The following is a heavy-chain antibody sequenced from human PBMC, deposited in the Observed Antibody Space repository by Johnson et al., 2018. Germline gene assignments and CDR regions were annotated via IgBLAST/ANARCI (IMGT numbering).Heavy chain of an antibody. CDR2: IWYDGSNK. CDR1: GFTFSSYG. CDR3: AKDRGTAYYYYYRDV. Sequence: QVQLVESGGGVVQPGRSLRLSCAASGFTFSSYGMHWVRQAPGKGLEWVAVIWYDGSNKYYADSVKGRFTISRDNAKNSLYLQMNSLRAEETALYYCAKDRGTAYYYYYRDVWGKGTTVTVSS. D-gene: IGHD2-21*02. J-gene: IGHJ6*03. V-gene: IGHV3-33*03.